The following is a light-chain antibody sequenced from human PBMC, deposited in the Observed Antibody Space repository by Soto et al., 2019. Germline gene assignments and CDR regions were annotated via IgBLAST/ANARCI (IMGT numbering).Light chain of an antibody. Sequence: EIVLTQSPGTLSLSPGERATLSCRASPSVSSTSLAWYQQRPGQAPRLLIFGASSRATDIPDRFSGSGSGTEFTLTISRLEPEDFAVYYCQQYAYSPVTFGQGTKVEIK. CDR2: GAS. CDR1: PSVSSTS. J-gene: IGKJ1*01. CDR3: QQYAYSPVT. V-gene: IGKV3-20*01.